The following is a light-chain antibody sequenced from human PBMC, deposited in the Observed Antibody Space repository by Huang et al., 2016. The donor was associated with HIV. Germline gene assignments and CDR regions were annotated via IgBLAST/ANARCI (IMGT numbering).Light chain of an antibody. Sequence: EIVLTQSPVTLSLSPGEGASLSCRASQGVHNSYLAWYQQKPGQAPRLLIFGDSNRATGVPHRFSGSESGTDFTLTISGLDPEDFAVYYCQQYGTLPYTFGQGTKLEI. CDR3: QQYGTLPYT. V-gene: IGKV3-20*01. CDR2: GDS. CDR1: QGVHNSY. J-gene: IGKJ2*01.